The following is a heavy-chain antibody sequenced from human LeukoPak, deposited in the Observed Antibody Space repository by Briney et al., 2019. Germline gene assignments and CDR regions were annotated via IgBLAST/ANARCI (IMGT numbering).Heavy chain of an antibody. CDR2: ISGSGGST. V-gene: IGHV3-23*01. Sequence: GGSLRLSCAASGFTFSSYAMSWVRQAPGKGLEWVSAISGSGGSTYYADSVKGRFTISRDNSKNTLYLQMNSLRAEDTAVYYCARVLYSYGAVPDAFDIWGQGTMVTVSS. J-gene: IGHJ3*02. CDR3: ARVLYSYGAVPDAFDI. D-gene: IGHD5-18*01. CDR1: GFTFSSYA.